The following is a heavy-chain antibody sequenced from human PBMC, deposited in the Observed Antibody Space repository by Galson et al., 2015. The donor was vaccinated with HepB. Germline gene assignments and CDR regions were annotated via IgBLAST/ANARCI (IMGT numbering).Heavy chain of an antibody. CDR1: GFAFDTHA. V-gene: IGHV3-23*01. J-gene: IGHJ5*01. D-gene: IGHD5-18*01. Sequence: SLRLSCAASGFAFDTHAMSCVRQAPGRGLEWISGISGNGDSKFYADSVKGRFTVSRDNSNNMLYLQMNSLRAEDAGLYFCAKGYGLFDSWGQGILVTVSS. CDR2: ISGNGDSK. CDR3: AKGYGLFDS.